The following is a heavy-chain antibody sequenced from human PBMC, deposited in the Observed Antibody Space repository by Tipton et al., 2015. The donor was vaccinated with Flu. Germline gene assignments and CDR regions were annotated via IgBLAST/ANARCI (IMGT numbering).Heavy chain of an antibody. CDR3: AGLSVPGGY. J-gene: IGHJ4*02. V-gene: IGHV3-72*01. Sequence: SLRLSCAASGFTFSEHHMDWVRQAPGKGLEWVGRNRNKANSYTTEYAASVKGRFTISRDDSKNSLYLQMNSLKTEDTAVYYCAGLSVPGGYWGQGTLVTVSS. CDR2: NRNKANSYTT. CDR1: GFTFSEHH. D-gene: IGHD2/OR15-2a*01.